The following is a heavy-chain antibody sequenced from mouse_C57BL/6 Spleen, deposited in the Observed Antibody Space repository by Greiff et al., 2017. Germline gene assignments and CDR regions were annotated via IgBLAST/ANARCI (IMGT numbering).Heavy chain of an antibody. J-gene: IGHJ4*01. V-gene: IGHV1-22*01. CDR1: GYTFTDYN. CDR3: AEGLRPYYAMDY. CDR2: INPNNGGT. D-gene: IGHD2-4*01. Sequence: EVQLVESGPELVKPGASVKMSCKASGYTFTDYNMHWVKQSHGKSLEWIGYINPNNGGTSYNQKFKGKATLTVNKSSSTAYMELRSLTSEDSAVYYCAEGLRPYYAMDYWGQGTSVTVSS.